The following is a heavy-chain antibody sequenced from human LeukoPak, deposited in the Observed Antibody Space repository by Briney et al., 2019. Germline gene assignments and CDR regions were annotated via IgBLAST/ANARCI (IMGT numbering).Heavy chain of an antibody. CDR1: GGSISSGGYS. CDR2: IYHSGST. CDR3: ARDTRYFSFDY. J-gene: IGHJ4*02. V-gene: IGHV4-30-2*01. D-gene: IGHD1-14*01. Sequence: SQTLSLTCAVSGGSISSGGYSWSWIRQPPGKGLEWIGYIYHSGSTYYNPSLKSRVTISVDRSKNQFSLKLSSVTAADTAVYYCARDTRYFSFDYWGQGTLVTVSS.